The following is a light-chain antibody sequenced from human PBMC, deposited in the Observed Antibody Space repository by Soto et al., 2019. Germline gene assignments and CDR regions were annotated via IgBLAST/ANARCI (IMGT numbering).Light chain of an antibody. J-gene: IGLJ2*01. CDR2: EAN. V-gene: IGLV2-14*01. CDR1: SSDVGAYNY. Sequence: QSALTQPASVSGSPGQSITISCTGTSSDVGAYNYVSWYQQHPGKAPKLMIYEANNRPSGVPNRFSGSKSGNTASLTISGLQAEDEADYYCSSYTSSTTLVVFGGGTKLTVL. CDR3: SSYTSSTTLVV.